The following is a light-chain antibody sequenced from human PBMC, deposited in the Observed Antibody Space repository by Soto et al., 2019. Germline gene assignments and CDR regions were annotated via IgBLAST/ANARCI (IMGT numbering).Light chain of an antibody. J-gene: IGKJ4*01. V-gene: IGKV3-11*01. CDR2: DAS. Sequence: EIVLTQSPATLSLSPGERATLSCRASQSVSSYLAWYQQKPGQAPRLLIIDASNRASGIPARCSGGGPGTVFPLTISRLAPEDSAFYYCQQRSTRLTFGGGTKVEIK. CDR1: QSVSSY. CDR3: QQRSTRLT.